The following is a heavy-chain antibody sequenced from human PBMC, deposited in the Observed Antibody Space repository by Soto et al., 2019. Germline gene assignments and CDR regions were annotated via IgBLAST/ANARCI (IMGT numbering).Heavy chain of an antibody. CDR2: INAGNGNT. CDR3: ARDDHQGY. CDR1: GYTFTSYA. Sequence: QVQLVQSGAEVKKPGASVKVSCKASGYTFTSYAMHWVRQAPGQRLEWMGWINAGNGNTKYSQKFQGRVTITRDTSASTAYMGLRSVRTEHTAVYYCARDDHQGYWGQGILVTVSS. D-gene: IGHD2-2*01. V-gene: IGHV1-3*01. J-gene: IGHJ4*02.